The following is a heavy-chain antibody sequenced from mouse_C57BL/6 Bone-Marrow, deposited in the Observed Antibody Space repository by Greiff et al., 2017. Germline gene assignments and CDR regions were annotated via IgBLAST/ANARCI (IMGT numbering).Heavy chain of an antibody. CDR3: VSPYDYDGSFAY. V-gene: IGHV10-1*01. Sequence: DVHLVESGGGLVQPKGSLKLSCAASGFSFNTYAMNWVRQAPGKGLEWVARIRSKSNNYATYYADSVKDRFTISRDDSESMLYLQMNNLKTEDTAMYYCVSPYDYDGSFAYWGQGTLVTVSA. CDR2: IRSKSNNYAT. D-gene: IGHD2-4*01. CDR1: GFSFNTYA. J-gene: IGHJ3*01.